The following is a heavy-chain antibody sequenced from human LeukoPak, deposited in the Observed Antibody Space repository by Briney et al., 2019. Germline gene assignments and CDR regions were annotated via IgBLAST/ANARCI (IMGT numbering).Heavy chain of an antibody. Sequence: ETLSLTCTVSGGSISSYYWSWIRQPPGKGLEWIGYIYYSGSTNYNPSLKSRVTISVDTSKNQFSLKLSSVTAADTAVYYCARDRGAGWLDYWGQGTLVTVSS. CDR3: ARDRGAGWLDY. D-gene: IGHD5-24*01. CDR1: GGSISSYY. V-gene: IGHV4-59*01. CDR2: IYYSGST. J-gene: IGHJ4*02.